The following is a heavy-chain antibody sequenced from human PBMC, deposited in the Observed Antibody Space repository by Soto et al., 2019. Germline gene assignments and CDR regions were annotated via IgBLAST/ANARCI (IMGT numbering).Heavy chain of an antibody. V-gene: IGHV1-18*01. J-gene: IGHJ5*02. CDR3: ARDSRGYSYGFGVFDP. CDR2: ISAYNGNT. Sequence: GASVKVSCKASGYTFTSYGISWVRQAPGQGLEWMGWISAYNGNTNYAQKLQGRVTMTTDTSTSTAYMELRSLRSDDTAVYYCARDSRGYSYGFGVFDPWGQGTLVTVSS. CDR1: GYTFTSYG. D-gene: IGHD5-18*01.